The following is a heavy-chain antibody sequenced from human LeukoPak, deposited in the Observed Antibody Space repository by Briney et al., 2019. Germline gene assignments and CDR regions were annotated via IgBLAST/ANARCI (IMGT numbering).Heavy chain of an antibody. CDR3: AISSGYSYGYGIGY. J-gene: IGHJ4*02. CDR2: INHSGNT. CDR1: GGSFSGYY. V-gene: IGHV4-34*01. Sequence: SETLSLTCAVYGGSFSGYYWSWIRQPPGKGLEWIGEINHSGNTNYNPSLKSRVTISVDTSKNQFSLKLSSVTAADTAVYYCAISSGYSYGYGIGYWGQGTLVTVSS. D-gene: IGHD5-18*01.